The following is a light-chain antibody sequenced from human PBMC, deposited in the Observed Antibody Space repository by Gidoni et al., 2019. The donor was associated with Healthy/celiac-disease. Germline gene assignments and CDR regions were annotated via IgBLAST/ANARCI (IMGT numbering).Light chain of an antibody. V-gene: IGLV2-8*01. Sequence: QSALTQPPSASGSPGQSVTISCTGTSSDVGGYNYVSWYQQHPGKAPKLMIYEVSKRPSGVPDRFSGYKSGNTASLTVSGLQDEDEADYYCSSYAGSSVVFGGGTKLTVL. CDR1: SSDVGGYNY. CDR3: SSYAGSSVV. J-gene: IGLJ2*01. CDR2: EVS.